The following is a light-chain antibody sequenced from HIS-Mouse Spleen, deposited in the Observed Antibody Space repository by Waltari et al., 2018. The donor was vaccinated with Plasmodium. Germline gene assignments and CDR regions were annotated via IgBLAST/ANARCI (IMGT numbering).Light chain of an antibody. Sequence: QSALTQPPSASGSPGQSVTISCTGTSSDVSGYNYVSWYQQHPGKAPKLMIYEVSKRPSGVPDRFSGSKSGNTGSLTVSGLQAEDEADYYCSSYAGSNRVFGGGTKLTVL. J-gene: IGLJ3*02. CDR3: SSYAGSNRV. CDR1: SSDVSGYNY. CDR2: EVS. V-gene: IGLV2-8*01.